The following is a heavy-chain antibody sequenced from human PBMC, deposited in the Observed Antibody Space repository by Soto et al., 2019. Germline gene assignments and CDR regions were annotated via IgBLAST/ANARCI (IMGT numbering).Heavy chain of an antibody. J-gene: IGHJ4*02. CDR3: ARDLVGVAPYYFDY. CDR1: GFTFSSYA. CDR2: ISYDGSNK. Sequence: QVQLVESGGGVVQPGRSLRLSCAASGFTFSSYAMHWVRQAPGKGLEWVAVISYDGSNKYYADSVKGRFTISRDNSKNTLYLQMKSLRAEDTAVYYCARDLVGVAPYYFDYWGQGTLVTVSS. V-gene: IGHV3-30-3*01. D-gene: IGHD3-3*01.